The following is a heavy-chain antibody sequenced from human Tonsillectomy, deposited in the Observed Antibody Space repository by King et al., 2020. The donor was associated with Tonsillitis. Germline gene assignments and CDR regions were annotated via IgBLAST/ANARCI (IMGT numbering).Heavy chain of an antibody. J-gene: IGHJ1*01. V-gene: IGHV4-39*01. CDR1: GGSISSSTYS. CDR3: ARDPKNFYNPRFEYFHH. Sequence: QLQESGPGLVKPSETLSLTCTVSGGSISSSTYSWGWIRQPPGKGLEWIGTIYYSGSTYYNPSLKSRVTISVDTSKSQFSLKLSSVTAAATAVYYCARDPKNFYNPRFEYFHHWAQGTLVTVSS. D-gene: IGHD2/OR15-2a*01. CDR2: IYYSGST.